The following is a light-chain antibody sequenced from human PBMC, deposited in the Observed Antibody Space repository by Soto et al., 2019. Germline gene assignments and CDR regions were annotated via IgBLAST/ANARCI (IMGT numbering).Light chain of an antibody. CDR1: SSNIGAGFE. CDR3: QSYDSSLSGSWV. Sequence: SVLTQPPSVSGAPGQRVTISCTGSSSNIGAGFEAHWYQQLPGTAPKLLIYGNSNRPSGVPDRFSGSKSGTSASLAITGLQAEDEADYYCQSYDSSLSGSWVFGGGTKLTVL. J-gene: IGLJ3*02. CDR2: GNS. V-gene: IGLV1-40*01.